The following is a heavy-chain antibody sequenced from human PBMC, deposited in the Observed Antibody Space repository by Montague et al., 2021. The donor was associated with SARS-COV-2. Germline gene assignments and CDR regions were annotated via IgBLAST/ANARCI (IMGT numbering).Heavy chain of an antibody. D-gene: IGHD6-19*01. CDR2: VYYNGDT. CDR1: GGSTASHP. Sequence: SETLSLTCTVSGGSTASHPWNWICQSPGKRPELIGYVYYNGDTKYNPSLQGRVTISIDTSENQFSLRLNSVTAADTAVYFCARGWAFDPWGQGRLVTVSS. CDR3: ARGWAFDP. J-gene: IGHJ3*01. V-gene: IGHV4-59*08.